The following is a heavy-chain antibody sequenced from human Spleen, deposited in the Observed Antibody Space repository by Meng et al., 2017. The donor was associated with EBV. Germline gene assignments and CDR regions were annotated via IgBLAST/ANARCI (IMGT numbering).Heavy chain of an antibody. V-gene: IGHV3-74*03. CDR1: GFSFSGFC. J-gene: IGHJ4*02. CDR2: INENGGIT. Sequence: GGAVVQPGRILRLFSAFSGFSFSGFCMHRDRQVPGKGLVGGSRINENGGITTYAYSVRGQFTISRYNTKNTLYLEMNSLRAEDTAMYFCSRDLAGPYDDWGQGTLVTVSS. CDR3: SRDLAGPYDD.